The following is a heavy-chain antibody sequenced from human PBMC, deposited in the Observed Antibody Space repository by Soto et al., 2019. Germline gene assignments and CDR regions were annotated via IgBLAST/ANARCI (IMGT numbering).Heavy chain of an antibody. CDR2: IYYSGST. CDR1: GGSISSSGYY. J-gene: IGHJ4*02. CDR3: ARVTYGGDDY. Sequence: SETLSLTCTVSGGSISSSGYYWSWIRQHPGKGLEWIGYIYYSGSTYYNPSLKSRVTISVDTSKNQFSLKLSSVTAADTAVYYCARVTYGGDDYWGQGTLVTVSS. D-gene: IGHD3-16*01. V-gene: IGHV4-31*03.